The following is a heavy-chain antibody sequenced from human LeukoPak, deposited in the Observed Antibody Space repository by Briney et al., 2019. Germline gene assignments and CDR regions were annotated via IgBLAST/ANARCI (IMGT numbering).Heavy chain of an antibody. J-gene: IGHJ5*02. CDR2: ISSSSSYI. V-gene: IGHV3-21*01. CDR3: ARGRGYSGYDFFGWFDP. D-gene: IGHD5-12*01. Sequence: GGSLRLSCAASGFTFSSYAMSWVRQAPGKGLEWVSSISSSSSYIYYADPVKGRFTISRDNAKNSLYLQMNSLRAEDTAVYYCARGRGYSGYDFFGWFDPWGQGTLVTVSS. CDR1: GFTFSSYA.